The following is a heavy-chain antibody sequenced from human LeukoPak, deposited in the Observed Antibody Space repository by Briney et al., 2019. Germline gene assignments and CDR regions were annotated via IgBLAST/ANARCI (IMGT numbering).Heavy chain of an antibody. V-gene: IGHV4-59*01. J-gene: IGHJ2*01. CDR3: ARDPPAPNWYFDF. CDR2: IYYRGST. Sequence: SETLSLTCRVSEGPISSYYWHWIRPPPGKELEWIGYIYYRGSTKYNPSLKSRVTISVDTSKNQFSLKLSSVTAADTAVYYCARDPPAPNWYFDFWGRGTLVTVSS. CDR1: EGPISSYY.